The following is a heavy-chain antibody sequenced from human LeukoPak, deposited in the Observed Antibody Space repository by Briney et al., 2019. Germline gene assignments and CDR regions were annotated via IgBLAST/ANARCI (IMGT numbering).Heavy chain of an antibody. D-gene: IGHD2-15*01. CDR3: AKVKDPYEVLYWFDP. J-gene: IGHJ5*02. CDR2: ISYDGSNK. Sequence: GGSLRLSCAASGFTFSNYAMHWVRQAPGKGLEWVAVISYDGSNKYYADSPKGRFTISRDNSKNTLYLQVNSLIPEDTAVYYCAKVKDPYEVLYWFDPWGQGTLVTVSS. V-gene: IGHV3-30-3*01. CDR1: GFTFSNYA.